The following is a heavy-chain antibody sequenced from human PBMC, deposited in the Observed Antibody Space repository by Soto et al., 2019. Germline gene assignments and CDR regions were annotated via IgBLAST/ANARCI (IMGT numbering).Heavy chain of an antibody. Sequence: PSETLSLTCTVSGGSISSGGYYWSWIRQHPGKGLEWIGYIYYSGSTHYNPSLKSRVTISVDTSKNQFSLKLSSVTAADTAVYYCARDWVDSSGYYYYYGMDVWGQGTTVTVSS. D-gene: IGHD3-22*01. J-gene: IGHJ6*02. CDR1: GGSISSGGYY. CDR2: IYYSGST. V-gene: IGHV4-31*03. CDR3: ARDWVDSSGYYYYYGMDV.